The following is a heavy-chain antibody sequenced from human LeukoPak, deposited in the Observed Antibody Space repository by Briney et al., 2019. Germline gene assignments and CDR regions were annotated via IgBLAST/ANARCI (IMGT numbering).Heavy chain of an antibody. Sequence: ASVKVSCKASGYTFANYGITWVRQAPGQGLEWMGWISGYNANTDYAQKLQGRVAMTTDTSTTTAYMELRSLTSDDTAVYYCARAYGSGSPRWFDPWGQGTLVTVSS. J-gene: IGHJ5*02. D-gene: IGHD3-10*01. CDR1: GYTFANYG. CDR2: ISGYNANT. CDR3: ARAYGSGSPRWFDP. V-gene: IGHV1-18*01.